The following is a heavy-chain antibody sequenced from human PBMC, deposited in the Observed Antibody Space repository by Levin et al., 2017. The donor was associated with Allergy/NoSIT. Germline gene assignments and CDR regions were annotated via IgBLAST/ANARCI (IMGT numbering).Heavy chain of an antibody. CDR2: IDWDDDI. J-gene: IGHJ6*03. CDR3: ARTTEAPNYYYMDV. V-gene: IGHV2-70*11. Sequence: QTLSLTCTFSGFSLTTRGMCVGWIRQPPGQALEWLARIDWDDDIYYSTSLKTRLTLSKDTSKNQVVLTMTNVDPVDTATYYCARTTEAPNYYYMDVWGTGTTVTVSS. CDR1: GFSLTTRGMC. D-gene: IGHD4-17*01.